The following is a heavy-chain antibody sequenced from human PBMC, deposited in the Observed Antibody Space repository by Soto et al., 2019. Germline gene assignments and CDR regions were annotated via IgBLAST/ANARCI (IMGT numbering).Heavy chain of an antibody. Sequence: NPSETLSLTCAVYGGSFSGYYWSWIRQPPGKGLEWIGEINHSGSTNYNPSLKSRVTISVDTSKNQFSLKLSSVTAADTAVYYCARATYYYHGMDVWGQGTTVTVSS. CDR2: INHSGST. J-gene: IGHJ6*02. CDR3: ARATYYYHGMDV. V-gene: IGHV4-34*01. CDR1: GGSFSGYY.